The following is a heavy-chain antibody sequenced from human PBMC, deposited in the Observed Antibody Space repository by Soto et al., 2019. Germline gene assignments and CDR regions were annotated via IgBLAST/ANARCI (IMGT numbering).Heavy chain of an antibody. Sequence: SGGSLRLSCAASGFTVSSNYMSWVRQAPGKGLEWVSVIYSGGSTYYADSVKGRFTISRHNSKNTLYLQMNSLRAEDTAVYYCARVDRMVRGVFDYWGQGTLVTVSS. V-gene: IGHV3-53*04. CDR2: IYSGGST. CDR3: ARVDRMVRGVFDY. D-gene: IGHD3-10*01. J-gene: IGHJ4*02. CDR1: GFTVSSNY.